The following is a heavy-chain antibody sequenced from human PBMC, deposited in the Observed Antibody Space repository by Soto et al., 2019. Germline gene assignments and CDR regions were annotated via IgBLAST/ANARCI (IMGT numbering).Heavy chain of an antibody. CDR2: IRSKANSYAT. J-gene: IGHJ3*02. CDR3: TRRGVVIAASRIDHNAFDI. D-gene: IGHD2-21*01. CDR1: GFTFSGSA. V-gene: IGHV3-73*01. Sequence: GGSLRLSCAASGFTFSGSAMHWGRQASGKGLEWVGRIRSKANSYATAYAASVKGRFTISRDDSKNTAYLQMNSLKTEDTAVYYCTRRGVVIAASRIDHNAFDIWGQGTMVTVSS.